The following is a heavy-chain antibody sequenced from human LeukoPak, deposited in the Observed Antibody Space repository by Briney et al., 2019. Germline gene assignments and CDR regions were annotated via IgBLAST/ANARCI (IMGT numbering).Heavy chain of an antibody. J-gene: IGHJ4*02. CDR1: GFTFSSYG. Sequence: GGSLRLSCAASGFTFSSYGMHWVRQAPGKGLEWVGVIWYDGSNKYYADSVKGRFTISRDNSKNTLYLQMNSLRAEDTAVYYCARSDGYGDYVVHYWGQGTLVTVSS. D-gene: IGHD4-17*01. CDR3: ARSDGYGDYVVHY. V-gene: IGHV3-33*01. CDR2: IWYDGSNK.